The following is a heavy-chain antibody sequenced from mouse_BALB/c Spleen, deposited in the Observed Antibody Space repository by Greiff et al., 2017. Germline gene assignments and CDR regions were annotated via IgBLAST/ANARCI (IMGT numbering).Heavy chain of an antibody. Sequence: DVHLVESGGGLVKPGGSLKLSCAASGFTFSDYYMYWVRQTPEKRLEWVATISNGGSYTYYPDSVKGRFTISRDNAKNNLYLQMSSLRSEDTAMYYCARVLYGSDAMDYWGQGTSVTVSS. CDR3: ARVLYGSDAMDY. CDR1: GFTFSDYY. D-gene: IGHD2-2*01. J-gene: IGHJ4*01. CDR2: ISNGGSYT. V-gene: IGHV5-4*02.